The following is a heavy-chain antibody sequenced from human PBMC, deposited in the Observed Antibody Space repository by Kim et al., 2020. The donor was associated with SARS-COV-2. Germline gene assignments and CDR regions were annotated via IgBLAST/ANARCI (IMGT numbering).Heavy chain of an antibody. CDR2: IYYSGST. CDR1: GGSISSGDYY. V-gene: IGHV4-30-4*01. CDR3: AREDSSSWSTYYYYGMDV. D-gene: IGHD6-13*01. J-gene: IGHJ6*02. Sequence: SETLSLTCTVSGGSISSGDYYWSWIRQPPGKGLEWIGYIYYSGSTYYNPSLKSRVTISVDTSKNQFSLKLSSVTAADTAVYYCAREDSSSWSTYYYYGMDVWGQGTTVTVSS.